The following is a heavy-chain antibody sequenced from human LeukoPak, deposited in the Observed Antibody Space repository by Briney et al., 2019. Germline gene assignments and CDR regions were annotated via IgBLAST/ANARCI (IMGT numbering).Heavy chain of an antibody. J-gene: IGHJ4*02. CDR3: AKDAYSGWYPPFDY. CDR1: GFTFSSYG. CDR2: ISYDGSNK. V-gene: IGHV3-30*18. Sequence: GGSLRLSCAASGFTFSSYGMHWVRQAPGKGLEWVAVISYDGSNKYYADSVKGRFTISRDNSKNTLYLQMNSLRAEDTAVYYCAKDAYSGWYPPFDYWGQGTLVTVSS. D-gene: IGHD6-19*01.